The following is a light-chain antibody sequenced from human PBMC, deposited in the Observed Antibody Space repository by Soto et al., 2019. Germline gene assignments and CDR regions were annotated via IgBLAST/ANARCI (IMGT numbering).Light chain of an antibody. V-gene: IGKV1-5*03. CDR3: QQYNSYSGT. Sequence: DIQMTKSPSTLSASVGDRVTITCRASQSISSWLAWYQQKPGKAPKLLIYKASSLESGVPSRFSGSGSGTEFTLTISSLQPDDFATYYCQQYNSYSGTFGQGTKMELK. J-gene: IGKJ1*01. CDR1: QSISSW. CDR2: KAS.